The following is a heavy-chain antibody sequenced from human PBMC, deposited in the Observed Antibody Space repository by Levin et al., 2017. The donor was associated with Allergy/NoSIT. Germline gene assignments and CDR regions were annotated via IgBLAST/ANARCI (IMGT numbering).Heavy chain of an antibody. CDR1: GFTFSSYA. Sequence: GESLKISCAASGFTFSSYAMSWVRQAPGKGLEWVSAISGSGGSTYYADSVKGRFTISRDNSKNTLYLQMNSLRAEDTAVYYCAKSHTMIVVGVDAFDIWGQGTMVTVSS. D-gene: IGHD3-22*01. J-gene: IGHJ3*02. V-gene: IGHV3-23*01. CDR3: AKSHTMIVVGVDAFDI. CDR2: ISGSGGST.